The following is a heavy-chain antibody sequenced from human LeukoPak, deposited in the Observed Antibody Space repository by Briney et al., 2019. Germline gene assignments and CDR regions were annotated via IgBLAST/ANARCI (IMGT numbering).Heavy chain of an antibody. Sequence: PSETLSLTCAVYGGSFSGYYWSWIRQPPGKGLEWIGEINHSGTTNYNPSLKSRVTVSVDTSKNQFSLKLSSVTAADTAVYYCARDQEACGMDVWGQGTTVTVSS. V-gene: IGHV4-34*01. CDR1: GGSFSGYY. D-gene: IGHD2-2*01. J-gene: IGHJ6*02. CDR2: INHSGTT. CDR3: ARDQEACGMDV.